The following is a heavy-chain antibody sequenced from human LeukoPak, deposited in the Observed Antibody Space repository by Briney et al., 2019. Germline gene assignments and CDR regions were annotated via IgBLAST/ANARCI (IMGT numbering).Heavy chain of an antibody. D-gene: IGHD2-2*01. J-gene: IGHJ4*02. Sequence: GGSLKLSCAASGLTFSNYWMSWVRQAPGKGLEWVANIKEDGNEKYYVDSVKGRFTISRDNAKKSLYLQMNSLRAEDTAVYYCARDRSRFYYWGQGTPVTVSS. V-gene: IGHV3-7*01. CDR2: IKEDGNEK. CDR3: ARDRSRFYY. CDR1: GLTFSNYW.